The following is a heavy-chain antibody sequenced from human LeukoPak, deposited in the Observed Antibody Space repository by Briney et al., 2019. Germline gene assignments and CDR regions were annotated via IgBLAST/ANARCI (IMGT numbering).Heavy chain of an antibody. CDR2: ISFDGSNK. J-gene: IGHJ4*02. CDR1: GFTFSTYG. V-gene: IGHV3-30*18. Sequence: GRSLRLSCAASGFTFSTYGMHWVRQAPGKGLEWVAVISFDGSNKYYPDSVKGRFTISRDNSKNTLYLQMNSLRAGDTAVYYCAKDWGNWGYGYYFDHWGQGTLVTVSS. D-gene: IGHD7-27*01. CDR3: AKDWGNWGYGYYFDH.